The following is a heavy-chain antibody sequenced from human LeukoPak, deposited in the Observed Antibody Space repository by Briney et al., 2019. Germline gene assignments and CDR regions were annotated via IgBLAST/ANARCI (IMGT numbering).Heavy chain of an antibody. J-gene: IGHJ4*02. Sequence: SETLSLTCTVSGYSISTGYYWSWIRQPPGKGLEWIGEINHSGSTNYNPSLKSRVTISVDTSKNQISLKLRSVTAADPADYYCAREKPRYSYGFYYDYGGQGTLATVS. D-gene: IGHD5-18*01. V-gene: IGHV4-38-2*02. CDR1: GYSISTGYY. CDR2: INHSGST. CDR3: AREKPRYSYGFYYDY.